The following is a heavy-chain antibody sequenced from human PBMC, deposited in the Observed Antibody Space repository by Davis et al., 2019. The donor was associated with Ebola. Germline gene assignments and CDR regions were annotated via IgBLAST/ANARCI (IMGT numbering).Heavy chain of an antibody. V-gene: IGHV3-30*03. J-gene: IGHJ4*02. CDR2: ISYDGSNK. CDR1: GFTFSSYG. CDR3: AREIVEMATILWTNFDY. D-gene: IGHD5-24*01. Sequence: PGGSLRLSCAASGFTFSSYGMRWVRQAPGKGLEWVAVISYDGSNKYYADSVKGRFTISRDNSKNTLYLQMNSLRAEDTAVYYCAREIVEMATILWTNFDYWGQGTLVTVSS.